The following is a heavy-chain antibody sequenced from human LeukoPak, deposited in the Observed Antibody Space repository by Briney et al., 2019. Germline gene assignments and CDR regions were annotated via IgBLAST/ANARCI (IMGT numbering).Heavy chain of an antibody. Sequence: SETLSLTCTVSGGSISSYYWSWIRQPPGKGLEWIGYIYYSGSTNYNPSLKSRVTISVDTSKNQFSLKLSSVIAADTAVYYCARHGPNPQAFDIWGQGTMVTVSS. V-gene: IGHV4-59*08. CDR1: GGSISSYY. J-gene: IGHJ3*02. CDR3: ARHGPNPQAFDI. CDR2: IYYSGST.